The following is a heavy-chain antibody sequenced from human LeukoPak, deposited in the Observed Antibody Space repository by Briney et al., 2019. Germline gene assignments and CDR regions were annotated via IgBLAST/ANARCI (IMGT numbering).Heavy chain of an antibody. D-gene: IGHD6-19*01. J-gene: IGHJ1*01. CDR2: INHSGST. V-gene: IGHV4-34*01. CDR3: ASGSLFTGYSSGWYRPQPFQH. CDR1: GGSFSGYY. Sequence: SETLSLTCAVYGGSFSGYYWSWIRQPPGKGLELIGAINHSGSTNYNPSLKSRVTISVDTSKNQFSLKLSSVTAADTAVYYCASGSLFTGYSSGWYRPQPFQHWGQGTLVTVSS.